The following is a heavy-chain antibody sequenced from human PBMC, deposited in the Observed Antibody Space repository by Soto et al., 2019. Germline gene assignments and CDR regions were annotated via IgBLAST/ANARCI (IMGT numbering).Heavy chain of an antibody. Sequence: QVQLVQSGAEVKKPGSSVKVSCKASGGTFSSYAISWVRQAPGQGLEWMGGIIPIFGTANYAQKFQGRVRITADESTATAYMELGGRRSEDRAVYYCARVDGLGPHAFDIGGQGTMVPVSP. J-gene: IGHJ3*02. CDR2: IIPIFGTA. CDR3: ARVDGLGPHAFDI. D-gene: IGHD2-15*01. V-gene: IGHV1-69*01. CDR1: GGTFSSYA.